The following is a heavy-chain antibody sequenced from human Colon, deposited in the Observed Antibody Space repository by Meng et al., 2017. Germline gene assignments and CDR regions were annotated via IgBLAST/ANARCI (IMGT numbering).Heavy chain of an antibody. CDR3: ARVIYASGNMAHLDC. V-gene: IGHV4-4*03. Sequence: VQLGEAGRGLANLLGPPSLTCPVSGDSMRSSDWWSWVRQPPGRGLEWIGEIYHSESTNYNPSLKNRLSLTVDKSKNQFSLTLHSVSAADTAVYYCARVIYASGNMAHLDCWGQGTLVTVSS. D-gene: IGHD3-10*01. J-gene: IGHJ4*02. CDR1: GDSMRSSDW. CDR2: IYHSEST.